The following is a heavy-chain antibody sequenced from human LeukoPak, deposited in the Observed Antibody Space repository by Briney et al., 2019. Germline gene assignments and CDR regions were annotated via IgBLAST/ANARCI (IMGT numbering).Heavy chain of an antibody. V-gene: IGHV3-23*01. J-gene: IGHJ5*02. D-gene: IGHD2-2*01. CDR2: ISGSGGST. CDR3: AKVLSVPAAPNWFDP. Sequence: GGSLRLSCAASGFTFSSYAMSWVRQAPGKGLEWVSAISGSGGSTYYADSVKGRFTISRDNSKNTLYLQMSSLRAEDTAVYYCAKVLSVPAAPNWFDPWGQGTLVTVSS. CDR1: GFTFSSYA.